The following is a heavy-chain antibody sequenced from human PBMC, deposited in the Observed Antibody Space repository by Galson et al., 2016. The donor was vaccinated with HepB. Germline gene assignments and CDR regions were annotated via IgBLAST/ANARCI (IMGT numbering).Heavy chain of an antibody. J-gene: IGHJ4*02. D-gene: IGHD6-13*01. CDR3: ARDGGSGWSRLW. Sequence: SVKVSCKASGYTFTSYNVHWVRQAPGQGLEWMGIIYPSGGSTSYAQKFQGRVTMTRDTSTSTVYMELSSLRSEDTAVYYCARDGGSGWSRLWWGQGTLVAVSS. CDR1: GYTFTSYN. CDR2: IYPSGGST. V-gene: IGHV1-46*01.